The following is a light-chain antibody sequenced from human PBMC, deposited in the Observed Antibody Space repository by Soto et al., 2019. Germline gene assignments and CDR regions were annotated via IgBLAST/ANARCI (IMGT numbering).Light chain of an antibody. CDR3: QHYNSYSEA. V-gene: IGKV1-5*03. Sequence: DIQMTQSPSTLSGSVEDRVTLTCRASQTISSWLAWYQQKPGKAPKLLIYKASTLKSGVPSRFSGSGSGTEFTLTISSLQPDDFATYYCQHYNSYSEAFGQGTKVDIK. CDR1: QTISSW. CDR2: KAS. J-gene: IGKJ1*01.